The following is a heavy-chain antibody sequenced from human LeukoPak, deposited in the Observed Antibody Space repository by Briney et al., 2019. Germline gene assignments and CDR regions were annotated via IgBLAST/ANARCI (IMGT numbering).Heavy chain of an antibody. J-gene: IGHJ4*02. V-gene: IGHV1-69*13. CDR2: IIPIFGTA. CDR3: ASYSREFYDSSGYYYRSYFDY. CDR1: GGTFSSYA. Sequence: SVKVSCKASGGTFSSYAISWVRQAPGQGLEWLGGIIPIFGTANYAQKFQGRVTITADESTSTAYMELSSLRSEDTAVYYCASYSREFYDSSGYYYRSYFDYWGQGTLVTVSS. D-gene: IGHD3-22*01.